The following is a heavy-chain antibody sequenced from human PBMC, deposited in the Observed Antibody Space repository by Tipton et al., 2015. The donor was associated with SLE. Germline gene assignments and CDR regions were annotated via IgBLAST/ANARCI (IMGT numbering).Heavy chain of an antibody. CDR3: ARRNGAYTSPDY. Sequence: LRLSCSVSGGSISSSRYYFGWIRQSPGKGLEWIGTISFSGTTYYNPSLKSPVTISIDTSKSEFSLNLRSVTAADTAIYYCARRNGAYTSPDYWGQGTPVTVSS. D-gene: IGHD1-1*01. V-gene: IGHV4-39*01. CDR1: GGSISSSRYY. J-gene: IGHJ4*02. CDR2: ISFSGTT.